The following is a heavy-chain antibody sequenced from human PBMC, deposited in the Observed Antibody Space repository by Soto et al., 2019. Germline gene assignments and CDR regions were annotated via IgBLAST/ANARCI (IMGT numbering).Heavy chain of an antibody. Sequence: QVQLQESGPGLVRPSQTLSLTCTVSGGSISNGGYYWSWIRQRPGKGLEWIGYIYYNGNIYYSPSLQSRITISVDTSKNQFSLNLSSVTAADTAVYYCARTTSSGYLGFGDSYFDYWGQGTLVTVSS. CDR3: ARTTSSGYLGFGDSYFDY. D-gene: IGHD3-22*01. V-gene: IGHV4-31*03. CDR2: IYYNGNI. CDR1: GGSISNGGYY. J-gene: IGHJ4*02.